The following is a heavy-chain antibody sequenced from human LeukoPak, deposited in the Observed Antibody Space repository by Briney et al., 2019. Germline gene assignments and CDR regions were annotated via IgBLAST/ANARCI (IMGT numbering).Heavy chain of an antibody. CDR3: AASTIFGVVITIDY. CDR2: INPNSGGI. J-gene: IGHJ4*02. D-gene: IGHD3-3*01. Sequence: ASVKVSCKASGYTFTGYYMHWVRQAPGQGLEWMGWINPNSGGINYAQKFQGRVTMTRDTSISTAYMELSRPRSDDTAVYYCAASTIFGVVITIDYWGQGTLVTVSS. CDR1: GYTFTGYY. V-gene: IGHV1-2*02.